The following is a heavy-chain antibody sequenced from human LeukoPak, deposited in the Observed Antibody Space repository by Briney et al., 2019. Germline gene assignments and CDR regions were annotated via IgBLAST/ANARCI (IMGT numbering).Heavy chain of an antibody. V-gene: IGHV1-69*04. CDR1: GGTFSSYA. CDR2: IIPILGIA. D-gene: IGHD3-10*01. Sequence: ASVKVSCKASGGTFSSYAISWVRQAPGQGLEWMGRIIPILGIANYAQKFQGRVTITADKSTSTAYMELSSLRSEDTAVYYCARLGSGSYYKVDWFDPWGQGTLVTVSS. CDR3: ARLGSGSYYKVDWFDP. J-gene: IGHJ5*02.